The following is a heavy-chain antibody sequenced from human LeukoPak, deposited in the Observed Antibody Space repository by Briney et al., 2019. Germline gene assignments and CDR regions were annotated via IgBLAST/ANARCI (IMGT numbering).Heavy chain of an antibody. CDR3: ARPAGSSGFLDY. V-gene: IGHV5-51*01. Sequence: GESLKISCKGSGYSFSTYWIAWVRQMPGKGLEWMGIIYLGDSSTRYSPSFQGQVTISADKSISTAYLQWSSSKASDTATYYCARPAGSSGFLDYWGQGTLVTVSS. CDR1: GYSFSTYW. J-gene: IGHJ4*02. CDR2: IYLGDSST. D-gene: IGHD3-22*01.